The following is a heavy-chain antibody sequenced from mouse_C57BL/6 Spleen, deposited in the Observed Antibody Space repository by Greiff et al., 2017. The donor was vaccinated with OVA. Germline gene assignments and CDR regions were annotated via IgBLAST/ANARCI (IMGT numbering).Heavy chain of an antibody. CDR2: IYPGSGST. J-gene: IGHJ3*01. CDR1: GYTFTSYW. D-gene: IGHD1-1*01. V-gene: IGHV1-55*01. Sequence: VQLQQPGAELVKPGASVKMSCKASGYTFTSYWITWVKQRPGQGLEWIGDIYPGSGSTNYNEKFKSKATLTVDTSSSTAYMQLSSLTSEDSAVYYCARSYGSSYGFFAYWGQGTLVTVSA. CDR3: ARSYGSSYGFFAY.